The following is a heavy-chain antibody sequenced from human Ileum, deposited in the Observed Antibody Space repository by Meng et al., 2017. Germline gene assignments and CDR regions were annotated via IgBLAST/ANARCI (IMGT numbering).Heavy chain of an antibody. CDR2: IWYDGTNE. Sequence: QVQLVESGGDVVQPGRSLRLSCAASGFTFRSYGMQWVRQAPGKGLEWVALIWYDGTNEKYADSVKGRFTISRDNSKNTLYLQMNSLRADDTAVYYCARDVVSGSPIRMAWGYWGQGTLVTVSS. CDR1: GFTFRSYG. V-gene: IGHV3-33*01. J-gene: IGHJ4*02. CDR3: ARDVVSGSPIRMAWGY. D-gene: IGHD1-26*01.